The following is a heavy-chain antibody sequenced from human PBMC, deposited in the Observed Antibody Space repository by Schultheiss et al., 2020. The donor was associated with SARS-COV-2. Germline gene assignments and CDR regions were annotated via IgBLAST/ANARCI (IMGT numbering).Heavy chain of an antibody. CDR2: IYSGGST. J-gene: IGHJ4*02. V-gene: IGHV3-53*01. CDR3: AGGGNDQD. CDR1: GFTFDDYA. Sequence: GGSLRLSCAASGFTFDDYAMHWVRQAPGKGLEWVSVIYSGGSTYYADSVKGRFTISRDNSKNTLYLQMNSLRAEDTAVYYCAGGGNDQDWGQGTLVTVSS.